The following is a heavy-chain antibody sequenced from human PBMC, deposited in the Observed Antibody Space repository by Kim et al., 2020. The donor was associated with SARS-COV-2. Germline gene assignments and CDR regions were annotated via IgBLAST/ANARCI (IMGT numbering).Heavy chain of an antibody. D-gene: IGHD2-2*02. J-gene: IGHJ6*02. V-gene: IGHV3-23*01. Sequence: YADSVKGRFYISRDDSKNTLYLQMSRLRAEDTAVYYCAKLKTTSCYSAMDVWGQGTTVPVSS. CDR3: AKLKTTSCYSAMDV.